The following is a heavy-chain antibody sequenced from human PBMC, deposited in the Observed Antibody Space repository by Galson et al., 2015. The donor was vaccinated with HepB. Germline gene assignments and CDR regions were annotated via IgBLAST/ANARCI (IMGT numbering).Heavy chain of an antibody. CDR3: ARVNNLGYFDY. CDR1: GYTFTDYY. Sequence: SVKVSCKASGYTFTDYYVHWVRQAPGQGLEWMGWVNPKSGGANYAQKLQGRVTMTTDTSTSTAYMELRSLRSDDTAAYYCARVNNLGYFDYWGQGTLVTVSS. D-gene: IGHD5-24*01. CDR2: VNPKSGGA. J-gene: IGHJ4*02. V-gene: IGHV1-2*02.